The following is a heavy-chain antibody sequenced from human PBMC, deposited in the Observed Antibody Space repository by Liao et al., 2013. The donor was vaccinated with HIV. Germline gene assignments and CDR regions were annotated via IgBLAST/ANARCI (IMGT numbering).Heavy chain of an antibody. CDR2: IYPSGST. V-gene: IGHV4-61*02. Sequence: QVQLQESGPGLVKTSQTLSLTCTVSGGSVSSGGYYWSWIRQPAGKGLEGIGRIYPSGSTNYNPSLKSRVTISLVHVQEPSSPSKLSSVTAADTAVYYCAREPYDSSGYYYSYYMDVWAKGTTVTVSS. J-gene: IGHJ6*03. CDR1: GGSVSSGGYY. D-gene: IGHD3-22*01. CDR3: AREPYDSSGYYYSYYMDV.